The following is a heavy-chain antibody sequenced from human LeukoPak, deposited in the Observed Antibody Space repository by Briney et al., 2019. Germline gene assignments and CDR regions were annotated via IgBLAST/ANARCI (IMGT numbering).Heavy chain of an antibody. D-gene: IGHD4-17*01. CDR3: AKDRGDYNPQRFDP. V-gene: IGHV3-23*01. Sequence: GGSLRLSCAASGFTFSSYAMSWVRQAPGKGLEWVSSIGGSGDRTYYADSVKGQFTISRDNSKNTLYLQMNNLRAEDTAVYYCAKDRGDYNPQRFDPWGQGTLVIVSS. CDR2: IGGSGDRT. CDR1: GFTFSSYA. J-gene: IGHJ5*02.